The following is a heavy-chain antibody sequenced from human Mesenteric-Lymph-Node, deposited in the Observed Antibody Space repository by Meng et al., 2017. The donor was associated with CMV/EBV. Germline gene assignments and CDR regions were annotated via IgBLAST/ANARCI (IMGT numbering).Heavy chain of an antibody. D-gene: IGHD3-3*01. V-gene: IGHV3-21*01. CDR2: ISSSGSYI. CDR3: ARAGGIYDSPDV. J-gene: IGHJ6*02. Sequence: GESLKISCAASGFTLTSYSMNWVRQAPGKGLEWVSSISSSGSYIYYADSLKGRFTISRDNAKNSLYLQMNSLRAEDTAVYYCARAGGIYDSPDVWGQGTTVTVSS. CDR1: GFTLTSYS.